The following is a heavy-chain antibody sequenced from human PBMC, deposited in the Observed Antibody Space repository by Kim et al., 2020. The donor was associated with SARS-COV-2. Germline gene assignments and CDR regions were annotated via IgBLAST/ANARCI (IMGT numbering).Heavy chain of an antibody. Sequence: GESLKISCKGSGYSFTSYWIGWVRQMPGKGLEWMGIIYPGDSDTRYSPSFQGQVTISADKSISTAYLQWSSLKASDTAMYYCARHGGLDCSGGSCYAYYYYGMDVWGQGTTVTVSS. J-gene: IGHJ6*02. CDR3: ARHGGLDCSGGSCYAYYYYGMDV. CDR2: IYPGDSDT. V-gene: IGHV5-51*01. D-gene: IGHD2-15*01. CDR1: GYSFTSYW.